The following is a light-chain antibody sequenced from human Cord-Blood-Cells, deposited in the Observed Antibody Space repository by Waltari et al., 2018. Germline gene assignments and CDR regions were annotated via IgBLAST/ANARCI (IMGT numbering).Light chain of an antibody. CDR2: AAS. J-gene: IGKJ1*01. V-gene: IGKV1-39*01. CDR1: QSISSY. CDR3: QQSYSTPRT. Sequence: DIQMTQSPSSLSASVGDRVTITCRASQSISSYLNWYQQKPGKAPKLLIYAASSLQGGGPSRFSGSGSGTDFTLTISSLQPEDFATYYCQQSYSTPRTFGQGTKVEIK.